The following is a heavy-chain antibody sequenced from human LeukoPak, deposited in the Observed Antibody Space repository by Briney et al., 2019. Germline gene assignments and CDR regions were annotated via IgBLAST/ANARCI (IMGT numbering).Heavy chain of an antibody. J-gene: IGHJ5*02. V-gene: IGHV1-18*01. D-gene: IGHD3-3*01. Sequence: ASVKVSCKASGYTFTSYGISWVRQAPGQGLEWMGWISAYNGNTNYAQKLQGRVTMTTDTSTSTAYMELSRLRSDDTAVYYCARDRFVLRFLRGFDPWGQGTLVTVSS. CDR1: GYTFTSYG. CDR2: ISAYNGNT. CDR3: ARDRFVLRFLRGFDP.